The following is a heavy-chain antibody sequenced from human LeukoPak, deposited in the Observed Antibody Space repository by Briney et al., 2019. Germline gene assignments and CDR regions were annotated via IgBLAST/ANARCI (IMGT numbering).Heavy chain of an antibody. Sequence: GGSLRLSCAASGFTFSGSAMHWVRQAPGKGLEWVGRIRSKANSYATAYTASVKGRFTLSRDDSKNTASQQMNSLTTEDTAVYYCTRGSIGDYYYGMDVWGQGTTVTVSS. CDR2: IRSKANSYAT. D-gene: IGHD3-10*01. CDR1: GFTFSGSA. J-gene: IGHJ6*02. V-gene: IGHV3-73*01. CDR3: TRGSIGDYYYGMDV.